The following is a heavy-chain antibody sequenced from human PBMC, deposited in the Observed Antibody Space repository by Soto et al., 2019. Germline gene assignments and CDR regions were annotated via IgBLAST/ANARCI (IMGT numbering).Heavy chain of an antibody. Sequence: GGSLRLSCAASGFTFSSYAMHWVRQAPGKGLEWVAVISYDGSNKYYADSVKGRFTISRDNSKNTLYLQMNSLRAEDTAVYYCARDGVEGHIVVVVAATWADVWGQGTTVTVSS. CDR1: GFTFSSYA. V-gene: IGHV3-30-3*01. J-gene: IGHJ6*02. CDR3: ARDGVEGHIVVVVAATWADV. CDR2: ISYDGSNK. D-gene: IGHD2-15*01.